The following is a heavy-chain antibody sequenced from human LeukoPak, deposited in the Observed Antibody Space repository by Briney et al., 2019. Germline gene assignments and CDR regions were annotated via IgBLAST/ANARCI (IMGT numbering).Heavy chain of an antibody. CDR3: ASSPGYELWFDY. V-gene: IGHV1-8*01. CDR1: GYTFTSYD. J-gene: IGHJ4*02. Sequence: ASVKVSCKASGYTFTSYDINWMRQATGQGLEWMGWMNPNSGNTGYAQKFQGRVTMTRNTSISTAYMELSSLRSEDTAVYYCASSPGYELWFDYWGQGTLVTVSS. D-gene: IGHD3-10*01. CDR2: MNPNSGNT.